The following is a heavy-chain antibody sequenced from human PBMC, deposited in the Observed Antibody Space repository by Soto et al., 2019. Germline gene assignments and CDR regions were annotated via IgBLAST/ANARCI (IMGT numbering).Heavy chain of an antibody. Sequence: QVQLQESGPGLVKPSQTLSLTCTVSGGSISSGDYYWSWIRQPPGKGLEWIGYIYYSGSTYYNPSLTXXVXIXXDTSKNQFSLKLSSVTAADTAVYYCARGVDYDFDYWGQGTLVTVSS. J-gene: IGHJ4*02. CDR3: ARGVDYDFDY. CDR2: IYYSGST. CDR1: GGSISSGDYY. D-gene: IGHD4-17*01. V-gene: IGHV4-30-4*01.